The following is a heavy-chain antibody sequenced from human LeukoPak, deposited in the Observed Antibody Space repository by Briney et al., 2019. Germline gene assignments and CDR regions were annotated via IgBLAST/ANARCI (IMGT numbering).Heavy chain of an antibody. CDR1: GGTFSSYA. Sequence: GASVKVSCKASGGTFSSYAISWVRQAPGQGLEWMGRIIPILGIANYAQKFQGRVTITADKSTSTANMELSSLRSEDTAVYYCAREMVRGVIEWFDPWGQGTLVTVSS. CDR2: IIPILGIA. CDR3: AREMVRGVIEWFDP. J-gene: IGHJ5*02. D-gene: IGHD3-10*01. V-gene: IGHV1-69*04.